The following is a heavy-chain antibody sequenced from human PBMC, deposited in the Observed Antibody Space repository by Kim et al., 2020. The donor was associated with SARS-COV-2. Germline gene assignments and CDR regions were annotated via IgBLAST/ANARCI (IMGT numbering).Heavy chain of an antibody. CDR3: ARVGYDYVWGSFRDYYYYYGMDV. CDR2: ISSSSSYT. Sequence: GGSLRLSCAASGFTFSDYYMSWIRQAPGKGLEWDSYISSSSSYTNYADSVKGRFTISSDNAKNSLYLQMNSLRAVDTAVYYCARVGYDYVWGSFRDYYYYYGMDVWGQGTTVTVSS. J-gene: IGHJ6*02. CDR1: GFTFSDYY. V-gene: IGHV3-11*05. D-gene: IGHD3-16*02.